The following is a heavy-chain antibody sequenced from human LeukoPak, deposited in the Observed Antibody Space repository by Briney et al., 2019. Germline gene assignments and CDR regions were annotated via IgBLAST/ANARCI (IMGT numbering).Heavy chain of an antibody. Sequence: PGGSLRLSCAASGFNFSSYAMHWVRQAPGEGLEWVGLISYGGIDKSYADSVKGRFTISRDSSKRTLYLQMNCLRAEDAAMYYCARESWSDSVAFDIWGLGTMVIVSS. J-gene: IGHJ3*02. V-gene: IGHV3-30*04. CDR2: ISYGGIDK. CDR3: ARESWSDSVAFDI. D-gene: IGHD3-3*01. CDR1: GFNFSSYA.